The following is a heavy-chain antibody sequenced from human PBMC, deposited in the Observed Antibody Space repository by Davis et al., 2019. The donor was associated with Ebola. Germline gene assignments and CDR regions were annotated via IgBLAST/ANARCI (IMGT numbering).Heavy chain of an antibody. CDR3: ARASPTVTYYYYGMDV. Sequence: MPSETLSLTCTVSGGSVTNTNYLWSWIRQPPGKGLEWIGEINHSGSTNYNPSLKSRVTISVDTSKNQFSLKLSSVTAADTAVYYCARASPTVTYYYYGMDVWGQGTTVTVSS. CDR2: INHSGST. CDR1: GGSVTNTNYL. J-gene: IGHJ6*02. V-gene: IGHV4-34*01. D-gene: IGHD4-11*01.